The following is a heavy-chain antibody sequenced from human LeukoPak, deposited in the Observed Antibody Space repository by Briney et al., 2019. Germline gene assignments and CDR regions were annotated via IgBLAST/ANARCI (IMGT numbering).Heavy chain of an antibody. CDR3: ARLLYGGKYYFDY. D-gene: IGHD4-23*01. V-gene: IGHV5-51*07. CDR2: IYPGDSDT. Sequence: GESLKISCKSSGYSFTSYWIGWVHQMPGKGLEWMGIIYPGDSDTIYNPSFQGQVTISADTSISTAYLQWSSLKASDTAMFYCARLLYGGKYYFDYWGQGTLVTVSS. J-gene: IGHJ4*02. CDR1: GYSFTSYW.